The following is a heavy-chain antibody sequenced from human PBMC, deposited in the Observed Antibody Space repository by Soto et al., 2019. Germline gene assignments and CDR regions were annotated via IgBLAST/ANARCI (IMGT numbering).Heavy chain of an antibody. CDR3: ARQFDYDTSGYYYAY. CDR2: IIPLFGTA. D-gene: IGHD3-22*01. V-gene: IGHV1-69*01. CDR1: GGTFNKYA. Sequence: QVQLVQSGAEVKKPGSSVKVSCKASGGTFNKYAIDWVRQAPGHGLEWMGGIIPLFGTANYAQKFQGRVTITADEATSTAYMELSSLRSEDTAVYYCARQFDYDTSGYYYAYWGQGTLVTVSS. J-gene: IGHJ4*02.